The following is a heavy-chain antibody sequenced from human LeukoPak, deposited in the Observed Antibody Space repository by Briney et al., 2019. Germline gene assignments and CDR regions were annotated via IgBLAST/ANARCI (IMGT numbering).Heavy chain of an antibody. CDR3: ARDHITIFGVVTRTWHYYGMDV. V-gene: IGHV1-18*01. CDR2: ISAYNGNT. D-gene: IGHD3-3*01. CDR1: GYTFTSYG. Sequence: ASVKVSCKASGYTFTSYGISWVRQAPGQGLEWMGWISAYNGNTNYAQKLQGRVTMTTDTSTSTACMELRSLRSDDTAVYYCARDHITIFGVVTRTWHYYGMDVWGQGTTVTVSS. J-gene: IGHJ6*02.